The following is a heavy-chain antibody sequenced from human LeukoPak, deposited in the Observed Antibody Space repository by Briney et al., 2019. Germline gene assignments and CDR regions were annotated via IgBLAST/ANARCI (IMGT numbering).Heavy chain of an antibody. CDR2: IIPILDQT. CDR1: GTFTDYS. Sequence: SVKVSCKASGTFTDYSIGWVRQAPGQGLEWMGRIIPILDQTDYTQKFHDRVTFTADKSTTTAYMELTSVNSEDTAIYYCVVSGYYYDWFDPWGQGTLVTVS. J-gene: IGHJ5*02. V-gene: IGHV1-69*02. D-gene: IGHD3-3*01. CDR3: VVSGYYYDWFDP.